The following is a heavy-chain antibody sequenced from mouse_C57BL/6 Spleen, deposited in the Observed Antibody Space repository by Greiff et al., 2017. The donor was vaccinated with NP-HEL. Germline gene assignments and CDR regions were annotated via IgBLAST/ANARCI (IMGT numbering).Heavy chain of an antibody. V-gene: IGHV1-19*01. J-gene: IGHJ2*01. CDR3: ARWDSSFDY. CDR2: INPYNGGT. CDR1: GYTFTDYY. Sequence: VQLQQSGPVLVKPGASVKMSCKASGYTFTDYYMNWVKQSHGKSLEWIGVINPYNGGTSYNQKFKGKATLTVDKSSSTAYMELNSLTSEDSAVYYCARWDSSFDYWGQGTTLTVSS. D-gene: IGHD3-3*01.